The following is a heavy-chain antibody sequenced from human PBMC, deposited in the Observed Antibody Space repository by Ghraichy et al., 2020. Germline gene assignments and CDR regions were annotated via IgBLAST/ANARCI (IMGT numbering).Heavy chain of an antibody. D-gene: IGHD1-14*01. Sequence: GGSLRLSCAASGFTFSSYAMSWVRQAPGKGLEWVSAISGSGGSTYYADSVKGRFTISRDNSKNTLYLQMNSLRAEDTSVYYCAKDPVYPDAFDIWGQGTMVTVSS. CDR2: ISGSGGST. CDR1: GFTFSSYA. CDR3: AKDPVYPDAFDI. J-gene: IGHJ3*02. V-gene: IGHV3-23*01.